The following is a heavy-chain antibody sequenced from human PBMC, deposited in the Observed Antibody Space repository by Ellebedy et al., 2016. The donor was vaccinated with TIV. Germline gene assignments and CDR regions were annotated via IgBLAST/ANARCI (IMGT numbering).Heavy chain of an antibody. D-gene: IGHD4-23*01. CDR1: GLTFSSHA. V-gene: IGHV3-23*01. CDR3: ARDPVGVGPAFDV. J-gene: IGHJ3*01. Sequence: PGGSLRLSCAASGLTFSSHAMSWVRQAPGKGLEWVSSITGSGDNTYYADSVKGRFTISRDNSKNTLYLQMISLRAEDTAVYYCARDPVGVGPAFDVWGQGIMVTVSS. CDR2: ITGSGDNT.